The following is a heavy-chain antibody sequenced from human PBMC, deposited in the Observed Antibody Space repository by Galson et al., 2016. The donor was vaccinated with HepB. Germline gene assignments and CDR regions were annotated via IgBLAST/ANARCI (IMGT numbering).Heavy chain of an antibody. D-gene: IGHD4-17*01. Sequence: SLRLSCAVSGFIVSGHYMNWVRQAPGKGPEWVSVILIGGSTHYADSVKGRFTISRNNSKSMVYLQMKSLRAEDTAVYYCARAPEYYGPLVFDHWGQGVLVTVSS. CDR3: ARAPEYYGPLVFDH. V-gene: IGHV3-53*01. CDR1: GFIVSGHY. J-gene: IGHJ4*02. CDR2: ILIGGST.